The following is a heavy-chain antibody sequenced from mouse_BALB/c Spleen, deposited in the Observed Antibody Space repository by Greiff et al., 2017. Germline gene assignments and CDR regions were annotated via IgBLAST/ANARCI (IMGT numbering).Heavy chain of an antibody. Sequence: VHVKQSGPELVKPGASVKISCKASGYTFTDYNMHWVKQSHGKSLEWIGYIYPYNGGTGYNQKFKSKATLTVDNSSSTAYMELRSLTSEDSAVYYCARNYGGGSMDYWGQGTSVTVSS. J-gene: IGHJ4*01. CDR3: ARNYGGGSMDY. V-gene: IGHV1S29*02. D-gene: IGHD1-1*02. CDR1: GYTFTDYN. CDR2: IYPYNGGT.